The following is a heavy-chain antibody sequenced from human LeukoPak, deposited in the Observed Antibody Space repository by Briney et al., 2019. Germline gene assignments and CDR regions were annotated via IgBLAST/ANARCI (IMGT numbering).Heavy chain of an antibody. Sequence: ASVKVSCKASGYTFTSYAMNWVRQAPGQGLEWMGIINPSGGSTSYAQKFQGRVTMTRDTSTSTVYMELSSLRSEDTAVYYCARDPLVMSGKWLAREFDYWGQGTLVTVSS. J-gene: IGHJ4*02. CDR1: GYTFTSYA. V-gene: IGHV1-46*01. CDR3: ARDPLVMSGKWLAREFDY. D-gene: IGHD6-19*01. CDR2: INPSGGST.